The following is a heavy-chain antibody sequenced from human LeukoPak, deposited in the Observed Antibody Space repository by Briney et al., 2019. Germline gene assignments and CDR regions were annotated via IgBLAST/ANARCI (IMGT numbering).Heavy chain of an antibody. V-gene: IGHV3-48*03. Sequence: PGGSLRLSCAASGFNFSSYEMNWVRQAPGKGLEWVSCISSSGSTIYYADSVKGRFTISRDNAKNSLYLQMNSLRAEDTAVYYCARDALDGSTSPSRFDYWGQRTLVTVSS. CDR1: GFNFSSYE. D-gene: IGHD2-2*01. CDR2: ISSSGSTI. J-gene: IGHJ4*02. CDR3: ARDALDGSTSPSRFDY.